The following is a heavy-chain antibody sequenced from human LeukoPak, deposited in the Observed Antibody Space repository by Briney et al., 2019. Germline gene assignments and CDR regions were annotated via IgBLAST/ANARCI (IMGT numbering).Heavy chain of an antibody. CDR2: INPNTGGT. CDR1: GYTFTGYY. CDR3: ARVYSMTVVDRRAYSLAY. D-gene: IGHD3-22*01. J-gene: IGHJ4*02. Sequence: GASVKVSCKTAGYTFTGYYLHWVRQAPGQGLDWMGSINPNTGGTNIAQVFQGRVPMTRDTSINTAYLELSRLRSEDPAVYYCARVYSMTVVDRRAYSLAYWGQGTLVTVSS. V-gene: IGHV1-2*02.